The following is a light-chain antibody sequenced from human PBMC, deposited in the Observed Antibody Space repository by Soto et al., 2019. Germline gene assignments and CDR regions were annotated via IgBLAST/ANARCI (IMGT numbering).Light chain of an antibody. CDR2: RAS. CDR1: QTIYSN. V-gene: IGKV3-20*01. Sequence: EIGMTHSPATLSVSPGERATLSCRASQTIYSNVAWYQQRPGQPPRLLIYRASSRATGVPDRFSGSGSGTDFTLTISRLEPEDFAVYYCQQYGSSPLFIFGPGTKVAIK. J-gene: IGKJ3*01. CDR3: QQYGSSPLFI.